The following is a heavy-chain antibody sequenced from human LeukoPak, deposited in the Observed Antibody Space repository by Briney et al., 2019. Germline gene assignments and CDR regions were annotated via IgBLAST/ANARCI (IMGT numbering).Heavy chain of an antibody. V-gene: IGHV1-69*05. D-gene: IGHD2-15*01. CDR3: AREVGGNWFDP. Sequence: ASVKVSCKASGGTFSSYAISWVRQAPGQGLEWMGRIIPIFGTANYAQKFQGRVTITTDESTSAAYMELSSLRSEDTAVYYCAREVGGNWFDPWGQGTLVTVSS. CDR1: GGTFSSYA. CDR2: IIPIFGTA. J-gene: IGHJ5*02.